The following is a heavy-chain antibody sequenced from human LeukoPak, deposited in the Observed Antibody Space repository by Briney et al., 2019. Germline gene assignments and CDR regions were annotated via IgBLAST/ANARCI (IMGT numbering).Heavy chain of an antibody. CDR1: GFTFSSYA. V-gene: IGHV3-23*01. D-gene: IGHD6-19*01. CDR2: ISGSGGST. Sequence: GGSLRLSCAASGFTFSSYAMSWVRQAPGKGLEWVSAISGSGGSTYYADSVKGRFTISRDNSKNTLYLQMNSLRAEDTAVYYCAKGPTYSSGWYGPNYFDYWGQGTLVTVSS. CDR3: AKGPTYSSGWYGPNYFDY. J-gene: IGHJ4*02.